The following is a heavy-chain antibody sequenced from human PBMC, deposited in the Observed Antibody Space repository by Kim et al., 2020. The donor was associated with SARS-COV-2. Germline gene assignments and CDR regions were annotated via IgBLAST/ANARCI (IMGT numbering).Heavy chain of an antibody. CDR3: AGLSVVASSDDS. D-gene: IGHD2-21*01. J-gene: IGHJ4*02. Sequence: SETLSPTCSVSGGSISTRTYSWGWIRQPPGQGLEWIGNINDRGTTYSNLSLKSRVAMSVDTSKNQFSLKLNSVTAAATAFYYCAGLSVVASSDDSWGQG. CDR2: INDRGTT. CDR1: GGSISTRTYS. V-gene: IGHV4-39*01.